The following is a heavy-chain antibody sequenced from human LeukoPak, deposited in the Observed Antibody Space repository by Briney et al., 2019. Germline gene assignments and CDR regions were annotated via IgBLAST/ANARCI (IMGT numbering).Heavy chain of an antibody. V-gene: IGHV4-59*01. CDR2: IYYSGST. J-gene: IGHJ3*02. D-gene: IGHD5-24*01. CDR1: GGSISSYY. Sequence: SETLSLTCTVSGGSISSYYWSWIRQPPGKGLEWIGYIYYSGSTNYNPFLKSRVTISVDTSKNQFSLKLSSVTAADTAVYYCARLAEMATIPSPNDAFDIWGQGTMVTVSS. CDR3: ARLAEMATIPSPNDAFDI.